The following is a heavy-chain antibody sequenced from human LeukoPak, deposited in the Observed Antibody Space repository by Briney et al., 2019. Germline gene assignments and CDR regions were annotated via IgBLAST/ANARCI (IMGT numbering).Heavy chain of an antibody. Sequence: GESLKTSCKGSGYSFTDYGIGWVRQMPGKGLEWMGIIYPGDSDTRYSPSFQGQVTISADKSISTAYLQWSSLRASDTAMYYCARQIEYYASGKHFDYWGQGTLVTVSS. J-gene: IGHJ4*02. V-gene: IGHV5-51*01. CDR2: IYPGDSDT. CDR3: ARQIEYYASGKHFDY. CDR1: GYSFTDYG. D-gene: IGHD3-10*01.